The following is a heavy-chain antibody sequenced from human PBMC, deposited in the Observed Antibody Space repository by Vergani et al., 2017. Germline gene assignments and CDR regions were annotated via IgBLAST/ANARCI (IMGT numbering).Heavy chain of an antibody. Sequence: EVQLVESGGGLVQPGGSLRLSCAASGFTFSSYAMHWVRQAPGKGLEYVSAISSNGGSTYYANSVKGRFTISRDNSKNTLYLQMGSLRAEDMAVYYCARVYCYYSDYPHMGSFDNWGQGTMVTVSS. CDR3: ARVYCYYSDYPHMGSFDN. CDR1: GFTFSSYA. J-gene: IGHJ3*02. V-gene: IGHV3-64*01. CDR2: ISSNGGST. D-gene: IGHD4-11*01.